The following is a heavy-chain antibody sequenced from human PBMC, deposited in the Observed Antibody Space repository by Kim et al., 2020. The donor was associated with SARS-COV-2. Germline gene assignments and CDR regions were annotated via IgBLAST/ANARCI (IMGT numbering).Heavy chain of an antibody. J-gene: IGHJ1*01. Sequence: SETLSLTCAVYGGSFSGYYWSWIRQPPGKGLEWIGEINHSGSTNYNPSLKSRVTISVDTSKNQFSLKLSSVTAADTAVYYCARPPYSSSSYRVKYFQHWGQGTLVTVSS. V-gene: IGHV4-34*01. CDR2: INHSGST. CDR3: ARPPYSSSSYRVKYFQH. D-gene: IGHD6-6*01. CDR1: GGSFSGYY.